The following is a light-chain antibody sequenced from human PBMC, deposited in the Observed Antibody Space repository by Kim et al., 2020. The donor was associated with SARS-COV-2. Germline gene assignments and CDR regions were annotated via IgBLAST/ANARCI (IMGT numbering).Light chain of an antibody. Sequence: GQKGTISCSGSSSTIVTNYLSWYQQLPGTVPKVLIYDNNKRPSGIPDRFSGSKSGTSGTLDITGLQTGDEADYYCGTWDSSLSVWLFGGGTKVTVL. CDR3: GTWDSSLSVWL. J-gene: IGLJ3*02. V-gene: IGLV1-51*01. CDR2: DNN. CDR1: SSTIVTNY.